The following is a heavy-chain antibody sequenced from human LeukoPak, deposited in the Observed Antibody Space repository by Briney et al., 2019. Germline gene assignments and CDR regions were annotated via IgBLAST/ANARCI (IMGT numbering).Heavy chain of an antibody. CDR3: AGITMIVVDQVN. CDR1: GGSFSGYY. V-gene: IGHV4-34*01. D-gene: IGHD3-22*01. Sequence: SETLSLTCAVYGGSFSGYYWSWIRQPPGKGLEWIGEINHSGSTNYNPSLKSRVTISVDTSKNQFSLKLSSVTAADTAVYCCAGITMIVVDQVNWGQGTLVTVSS. J-gene: IGHJ4*02. CDR2: INHSGST.